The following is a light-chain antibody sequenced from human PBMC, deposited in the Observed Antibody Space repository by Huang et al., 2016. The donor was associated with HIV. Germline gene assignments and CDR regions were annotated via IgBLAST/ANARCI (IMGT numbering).Light chain of an antibody. CDR3: QQSYSALSS. CDR1: QSITTY. V-gene: IGKV1-39*01. CDR2: AAS. J-gene: IGKJ5*01. Sequence: IQMTQPPTSLSASGGDRVSIVCRASQSITTYLNWYQQKPGKAPKLLISAASTLHSGVPSRFSGSGSGTEFTLTISGLQLDDFATYYCQQSYSALSSFGPGTRL.